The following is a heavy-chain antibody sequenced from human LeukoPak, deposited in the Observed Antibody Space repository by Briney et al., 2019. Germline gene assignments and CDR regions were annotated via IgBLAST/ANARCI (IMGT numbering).Heavy chain of an antibody. CDR1: GFTFSSYA. CDR2: ISYDGSNK. V-gene: IGHV3-30*01. D-gene: IGHD5-18*01. CDR3: ARDRSQRAYSYGPDGE. J-gene: IGHJ4*02. Sequence: GRSLRLSCAASGFTFSSYAMHWVRQAPGKGLEWAAVISYDGSNKFYADSVKGRFTISRDNSENTLFLQMNSLRAEDTAVYYCARDRSQRAYSYGPDGEWGQGTLVTVSS.